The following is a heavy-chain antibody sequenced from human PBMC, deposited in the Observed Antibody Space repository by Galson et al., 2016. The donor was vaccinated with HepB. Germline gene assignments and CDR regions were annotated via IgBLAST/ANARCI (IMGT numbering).Heavy chain of an antibody. CDR2: ISVSGGST. CDR1: GFTFSNYA. CDR3: AKAGAGRWHTRVLKVSYGLDV. Sequence: SLRLSCAASGFTFSNYAMNWVRQAPGKGLEWVSAISVSGGSTYYADAVKGRFTVTRDNSRNTLYPQMTSLTADDTAVYYCAKAGAGRWHTRVLKVSYGLDVWGQGTTVTVSS. D-gene: IGHD5-24*01. J-gene: IGHJ6*02. V-gene: IGHV3-23*01.